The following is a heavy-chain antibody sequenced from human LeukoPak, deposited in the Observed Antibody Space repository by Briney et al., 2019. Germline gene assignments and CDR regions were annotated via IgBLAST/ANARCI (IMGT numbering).Heavy chain of an antibody. CDR3: AKDFRGGPNYYYYYGMDV. V-gene: IGHV3-9*01. CDR1: GFTFDGSA. Sequence: PGGSLRLSCAASGFTFDGSAMHWVRQAPGKGLEWVSGISWNSGSVGYADSVKGRFTISRDNAKNSLYLQMNSLRAEDTALYYCAKDFRGGPNYYYYYGMDVWGQGTTVTVSS. CDR2: ISWNSGSV. J-gene: IGHJ6*02. D-gene: IGHD2-15*01.